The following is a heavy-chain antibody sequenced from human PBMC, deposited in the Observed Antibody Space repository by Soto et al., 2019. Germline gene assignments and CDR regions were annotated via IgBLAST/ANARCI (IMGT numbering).Heavy chain of an antibody. J-gene: IGHJ3*02. D-gene: IGHD3-10*01. CDR1: GGSISSGGYY. V-gene: IGHV4-31*03. CDR3: AWFYMVRGVMGAFDI. Sequence: KPSETLSLTCTVSGGSISSGGYYWSWIRQHPGKGLEWIGYIYYIGSTYYNPSLKSRVSISVDTSKNQFSLKLSSVTAADTAVYYCAWFYMVRGVMGAFDIWGQGTMVTVSS. CDR2: IYYIGST.